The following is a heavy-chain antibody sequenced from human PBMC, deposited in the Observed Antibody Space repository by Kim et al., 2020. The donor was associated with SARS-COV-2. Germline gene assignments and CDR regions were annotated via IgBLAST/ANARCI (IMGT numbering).Heavy chain of an antibody. J-gene: IGHJ5*02. CDR3: ARHQGDNWFDP. V-gene: IGHV5-10-1*01. CDR2: IDPSDSYI. Sequence: GESLKISCKGSGYSFTSYWISWVRQVPGKGLEWMGRIDPSDSYINYSPSFQGHVTISADKSITTAYLQWSSLKASDTAMYYCARHQGDNWFDPWGQGTLVTVAS. CDR1: GYSFTSYW. D-gene: IGHD1-26*01.